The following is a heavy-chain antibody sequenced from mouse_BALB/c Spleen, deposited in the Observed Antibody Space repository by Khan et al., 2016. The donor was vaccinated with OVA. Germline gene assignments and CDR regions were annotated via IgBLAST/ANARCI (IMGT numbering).Heavy chain of an antibody. D-gene: IGHD2-1*01. CDR1: GYSITSDYA. V-gene: IGHV3-2*02. Sequence: EVQLQESGPGLVKPSQSLSLTCTVTGYSITSDYAWNWIRQFPGNKLEWMGYISYSGSTSYNPSLKRRISITRDTSKNQFFLQLNSVTTEDTATYYCAREGGNYGYYAMDYWGQGTLVTVSS. CDR3: AREGGNYGYYAMDY. CDR2: ISYSGST. J-gene: IGHJ4*01.